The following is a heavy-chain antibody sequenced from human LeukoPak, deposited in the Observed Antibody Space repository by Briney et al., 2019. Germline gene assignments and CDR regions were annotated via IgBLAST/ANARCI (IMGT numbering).Heavy chain of an antibody. CDR3: ARDKGVWSRYFDY. CDR2: INPNSGGT. V-gene: IGHV1-2*02. D-gene: IGHD3-3*01. J-gene: IGHJ4*02. CDR1: VYTFTIYY. Sequence: GASVTVSCTSSVYTFTIYYMHWVRQAPGQGLEWMGWINPNSGGTNYAQKFQGRVTMTRDTSISTAFMELSRLRSDDTAVYYCARDKGVWSRYFDYWGQGTLVTVSS.